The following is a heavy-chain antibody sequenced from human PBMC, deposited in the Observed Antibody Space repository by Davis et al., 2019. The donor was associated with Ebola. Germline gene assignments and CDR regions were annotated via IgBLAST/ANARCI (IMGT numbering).Heavy chain of an antibody. J-gene: IGHJ5*02. CDR1: GGTFSSYA. V-gene: IGHV1-18*01. CDR2: INPNSGGT. Sequence: ASVKVSCKASGGTFSSYAISWVRQAPGQGLEWMGWINPNSGGTNYARKLQGRVTMTTDTSTSTAYMELRSLRSDDTAVYYCARGRTMVRGDNWFDPWGQGTLVTVSS. D-gene: IGHD3-10*01. CDR3: ARGRTMVRGDNWFDP.